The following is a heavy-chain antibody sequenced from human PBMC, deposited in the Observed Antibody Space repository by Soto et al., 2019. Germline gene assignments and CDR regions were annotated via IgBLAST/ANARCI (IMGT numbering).Heavy chain of an antibody. V-gene: IGHV5-51*01. CDR2: IYPGDSDA. D-gene: IGHD3-3*01. Sequence: GESLKISCKGSGYRFTNYWIGWVRQMPGKGLEWMGIIYPGDSDARYSPSFQGQVSISADKSISTAYLQWSSLKAPDTAMYYCARLGVNYDFWSGYPLDYWGQGTLVTVSS. CDR1: GYRFTNYW. J-gene: IGHJ4*02. CDR3: ARLGVNYDFWSGYPLDY.